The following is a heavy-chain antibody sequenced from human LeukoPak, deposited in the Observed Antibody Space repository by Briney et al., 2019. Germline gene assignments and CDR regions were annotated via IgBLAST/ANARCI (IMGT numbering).Heavy chain of an antibody. V-gene: IGHV3-30*02. CDR1: GFTFSSYG. CDR2: IRYDGSNK. D-gene: IGHD1-14*01. Sequence: GGSLRLSCAASGFTFSSYGMHWVRQAPGKGLEWVAFIRYDGSNKYYADSVKGRFTISRDNSKNTLYLQMNSLRAEDTAVYYCAKDSISRGRIDAFDIWGQGTMVTVSS. CDR3: AKDSISRGRIDAFDI. J-gene: IGHJ3*02.